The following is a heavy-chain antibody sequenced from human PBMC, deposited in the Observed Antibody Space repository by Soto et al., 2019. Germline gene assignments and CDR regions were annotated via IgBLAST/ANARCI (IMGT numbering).Heavy chain of an antibody. CDR2: IIPIFGTA. Sequence: SVKVSCKASGGTFSSYAISWVRQAPGQGLEWMGGIIPIFGTANYAQKFQGRVTITADESTSTAYMELSSLRSEDTAVYYCARAIVATTPSSYYYGMDVWGQGTTVTVSS. D-gene: IGHD5-12*01. J-gene: IGHJ6*02. V-gene: IGHV1-69*13. CDR3: ARAIVATTPSSYYYGMDV. CDR1: GGTFSSYA.